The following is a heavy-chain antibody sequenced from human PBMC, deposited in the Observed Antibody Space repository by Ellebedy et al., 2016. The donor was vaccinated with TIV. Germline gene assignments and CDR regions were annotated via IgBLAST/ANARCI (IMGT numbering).Heavy chain of an antibody. V-gene: IGHV1-24*01. D-gene: IGHD4-17*01. Sequence: ASVKVSCXVSGYTLNSLSMHWIRQTPGKGLEWMGGADPSNGETTYLHKFEGRLILTEDSSTDTAYMELSSLRSEDTATNYCATGVRTGDDALDVWGQGTIVTVSS. CDR3: ATGVRTGDDALDV. CDR2: ADPSNGET. J-gene: IGHJ6*02. CDR1: GYTLNSLS.